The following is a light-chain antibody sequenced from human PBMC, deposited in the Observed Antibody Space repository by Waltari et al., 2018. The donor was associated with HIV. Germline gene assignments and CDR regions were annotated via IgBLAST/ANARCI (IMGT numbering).Light chain of an antibody. CDR3: AAWDDSLSAFYV. CDR2: RNN. V-gene: IGLV1-47*01. Sequence: QSVLTQPPSASGTPGQRVTIPCSGSSPNLRSKYVYWYQQVPGKAPKLLTYRNNQRPSGVPNRFSGSKSGTSASLAISGLRSEDEADYYCAAWDDSLSAFYVFGTGTKFTVL. J-gene: IGLJ1*01. CDR1: SPNLRSKY.